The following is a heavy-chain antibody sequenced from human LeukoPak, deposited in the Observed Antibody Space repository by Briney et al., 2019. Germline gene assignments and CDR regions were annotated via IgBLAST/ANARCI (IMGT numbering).Heavy chain of an antibody. J-gene: IGHJ3*02. D-gene: IGHD1-1*01. CDR1: GGSFSGYY. CDR3: AKDRWTEVDAFDI. CDR2: ISDSGGST. Sequence: ETLSLTCAVYGGSFSGYYWSWIRQAPGKGLEWVSTISDSGGSTYYADSLKGRFTISRDNYKNTLYLQMNSLRAEDTAVYYCAKDRWTEVDAFDIWGQGTMVTVSS. V-gene: IGHV3-23*01.